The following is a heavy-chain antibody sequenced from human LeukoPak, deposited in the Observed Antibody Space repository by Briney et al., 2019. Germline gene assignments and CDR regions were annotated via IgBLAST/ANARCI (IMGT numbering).Heavy chain of an antibody. J-gene: IGHJ4*02. CDR2: IYSGGST. CDR3: ASARLLNSYDY. V-gene: IGHV3-66*01. D-gene: IGHD3-10*01. Sequence: PGGSLRLSCAASGFTVRSNYMSWVRQAPGKGLEWVSVIYSGGSTYYADSVRGRFTISRDNSKNTLYLQMDSLGAEDTAVYYCASARLLNSYDYWGQGTLVTVSS. CDR1: GFTVRSNY.